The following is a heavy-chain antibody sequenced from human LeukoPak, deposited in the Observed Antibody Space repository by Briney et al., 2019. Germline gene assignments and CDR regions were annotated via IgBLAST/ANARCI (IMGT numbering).Heavy chain of an antibody. CDR3: ARDDFSSARAFDI. CDR1: GGTFNKYS. CDR2: IIPMFVTA. J-gene: IGHJ3*02. V-gene: IGHV1-69*06. Sequence: SVKVSCKASGGTFNKYSISWGRQAPGQGPEWMGGIIPMFVTANYAQKFQGRLTITADKSTSTAYMELSSLRSEDTAVYYCARDDFSSARAFDIWGQGTMVTVSS. D-gene: IGHD6-13*01.